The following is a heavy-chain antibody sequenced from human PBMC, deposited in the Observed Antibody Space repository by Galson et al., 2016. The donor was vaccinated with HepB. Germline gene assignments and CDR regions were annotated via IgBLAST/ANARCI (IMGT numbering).Heavy chain of an antibody. D-gene: IGHD2-15*01. V-gene: IGHV3-74*01. CDR1: GFTFSGHW. Sequence: SLRLSCAASGFTFSGHWMHWVRQAPGKGLVWVSRINGDGGITNYADSVKGRFTISRDNAKNTLYLEMNSLRAEDTAVYYCTRGMVVAARGDYYYGMDVWGQGTMITVSS. CDR3: TRGMVVAARGDYYYGMDV. J-gene: IGHJ6*02. CDR2: INGDGGIT.